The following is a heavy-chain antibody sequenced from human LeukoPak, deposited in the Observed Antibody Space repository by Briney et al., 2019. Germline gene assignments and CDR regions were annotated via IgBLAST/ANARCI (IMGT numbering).Heavy chain of an antibody. CDR3: AKDEGQLAPARKAGAFDI. CDR1: GFTFSSYA. CDR2: ISGSGGST. Sequence: GGSLRLSCAASGFTFSSYAMSWARQAPGKGLEWVSAISGSGGSTYYADSVKGRFTISRDNSKNTLYLQMNSLRAEDTAVYYCAKDEGQLAPARKAGAFDIWGQGTMVTVSS. D-gene: IGHD6-13*01. V-gene: IGHV3-23*01. J-gene: IGHJ3*02.